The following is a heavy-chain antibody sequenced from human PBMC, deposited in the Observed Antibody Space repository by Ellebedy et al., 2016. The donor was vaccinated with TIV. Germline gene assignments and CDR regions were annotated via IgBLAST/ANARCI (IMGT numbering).Heavy chain of an antibody. Sequence: GSLRLSXTVSGGSISSSSYYWGWIRQPPGKGLEWIGSIYYSGSTYYNPSLKSRVTISVDTSKNQFSLKLSSVTAADTAVYYCARGPKAVVPAATTYYYHYMDVWGKGTTVTVSS. CDR2: IYYSGST. V-gene: IGHV4-39*07. CDR3: ARGPKAVVPAATTYYYHYMDV. D-gene: IGHD2-2*01. J-gene: IGHJ6*03. CDR1: GGSISSSSYY.